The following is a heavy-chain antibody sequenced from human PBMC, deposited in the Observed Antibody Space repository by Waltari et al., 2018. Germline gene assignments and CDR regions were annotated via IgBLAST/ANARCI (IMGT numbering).Heavy chain of an antibody. D-gene: IGHD3-10*01. CDR1: GGSISSYY. CDR3: ARGGFGEFLDY. CDR2: IYYSGST. Sequence: QVQLQESGPGLVKPSETLSLTCTVSGGSISSYYWSWIRQPPGKGLEWIGYIYYSGSTNYNPSLKGRVTISVDTSKNQFSLKLSSVTAADTAVYYCARGGFGEFLDYWGQGTLVTVSS. V-gene: IGHV4-59*01. J-gene: IGHJ4*02.